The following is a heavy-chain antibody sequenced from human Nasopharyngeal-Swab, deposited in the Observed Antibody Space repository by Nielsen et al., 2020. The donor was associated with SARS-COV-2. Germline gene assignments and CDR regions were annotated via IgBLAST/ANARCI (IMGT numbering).Heavy chain of an antibody. J-gene: IGHJ4*02. V-gene: IGHV7-4-1*02. CDR2: INTNTGNP. CDR3: ARDLSTYYDILTGYYGCFDY. Sequence: ASVKVSCKASGYTFTSYAMNWVRQAPGQGLEWMGWINTNTGNPTYAQGFTGRFVFSLDTSVSTAYLQISSLKAEDTAVYYCARDLSTYYDILTGYYGCFDYWGQGTLVTVPS. D-gene: IGHD3-9*01. CDR1: GYTFTSYA.